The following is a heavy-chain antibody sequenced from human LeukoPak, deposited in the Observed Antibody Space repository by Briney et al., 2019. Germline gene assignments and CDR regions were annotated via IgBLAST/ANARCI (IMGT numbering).Heavy chain of an antibody. J-gene: IGHJ3*02. CDR2: ISSSSSYI. Sequence: GALSLSCAASGFPFSSYSMNWVRPAPGKGLEWVSSISSSSSYIYYADSVKGRFTISRDNAKNSLYLQMNSLRAEDTAVYYCARNYYDSSGYEAAFDIWGQGTMVTVSS. V-gene: IGHV3-21*01. CDR3: ARNYYDSSGYEAAFDI. D-gene: IGHD3-22*01. CDR1: GFPFSSYS.